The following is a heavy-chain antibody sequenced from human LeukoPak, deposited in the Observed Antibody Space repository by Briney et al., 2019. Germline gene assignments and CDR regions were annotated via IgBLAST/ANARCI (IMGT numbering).Heavy chain of an antibody. CDR1: GFTFSSYG. J-gene: IGHJ3*02. V-gene: IGHV3-30*18. Sequence: GGSLRLSCAASGFTFSSYGMHWVRQAPGKGLEWVAIISYDGSSKYYTDSVRGRFTISRDNSQNTLFLQMNSLRAEDTAVYYCAKDRSSSSSGRGTFDIWGQGTMVTVSS. D-gene: IGHD6-13*01. CDR3: AKDRSSSSSGRGTFDI. CDR2: ISYDGSSK.